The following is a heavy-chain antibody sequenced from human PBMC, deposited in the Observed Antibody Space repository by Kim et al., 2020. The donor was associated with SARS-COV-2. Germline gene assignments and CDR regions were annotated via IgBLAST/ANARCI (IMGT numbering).Heavy chain of an antibody. Sequence: SETLSLTCTVSGGSVSSGSYYWSWIRQPPGKGLEWIGYIYYSGSTNYNPSLKSRVTISVDTSKNQFSLKLSSVTAADTAMYYCARDAAYDILTGYYPTSRLDVWGQGTPVTVSS. CDR2: IYYSGST. V-gene: IGHV4-61*01. J-gene: IGHJ6*02. CDR3: ARDAAYDILTGYYPTSRLDV. CDR1: GGSVSSGSYY. D-gene: IGHD3-9*01.